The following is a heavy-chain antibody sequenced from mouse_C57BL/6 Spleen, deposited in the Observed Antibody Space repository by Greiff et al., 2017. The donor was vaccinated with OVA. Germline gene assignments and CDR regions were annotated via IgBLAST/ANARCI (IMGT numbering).Heavy chain of an antibody. CDR1: GYTFTSYW. D-gene: IGHD1-1*01. Sequence: VQLQQPGAELVRPGTSVKLSCKASGYTFTSYWMHWVKQRPGQGLEWIGVIDPSDSYTNYNQKFKGKATLTVDTSSSTAYMQLSSLTSEDSAVYYCARSVYWSFDYWGQGTTLTVSS. CDR3: ARSVYWSFDY. CDR2: IDPSDSYT. V-gene: IGHV1-59*01. J-gene: IGHJ2*01.